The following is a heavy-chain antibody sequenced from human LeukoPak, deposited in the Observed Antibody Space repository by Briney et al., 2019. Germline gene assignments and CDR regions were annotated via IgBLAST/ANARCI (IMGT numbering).Heavy chain of an antibody. CDR1: GGSISSYY. J-gene: IGHJ4*02. CDR2: IYTSGST. D-gene: IGHD6-13*01. Sequence: PSETLSLTCTVSGGSISSYYWSWIRQPAGKGLEWIGRIYTSGSTNYNPSLKSRVTMSVDTSKNQFSLKLSSVTAADTAVYNCARVGSSWPHYYFDYWGQGTLVTVSS. V-gene: IGHV4-4*07. CDR3: ARVGSSWPHYYFDY.